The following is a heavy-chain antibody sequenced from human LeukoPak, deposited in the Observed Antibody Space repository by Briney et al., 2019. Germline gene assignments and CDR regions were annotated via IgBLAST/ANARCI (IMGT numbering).Heavy chain of an antibody. V-gene: IGHV4-59*08. D-gene: IGHD5-12*01. CDR1: GGSTTGYY. CDR3: ARQGGVATTFDY. CDR2: IYYSGST. J-gene: IGHJ4*02. Sequence: SETLSLTCTVSGGSTTGYYWNWIRQPPGKGLEWIGYIYYSGSTNYNPSLKSRVTISVDTSENQFSLKLNSVTAADTAVYYCARQGGVATTFDYWGQGTLVTVSS.